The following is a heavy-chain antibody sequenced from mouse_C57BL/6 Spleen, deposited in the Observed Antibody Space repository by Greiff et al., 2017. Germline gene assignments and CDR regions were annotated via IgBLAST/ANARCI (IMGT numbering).Heavy chain of an antibody. J-gene: IGHJ2*01. CDR1: GYSFTDYN. CDR3: ARGDYYGNYYFDY. Sequence: QLQESGPELVKPGASVKISCKASGYSFTDYNMNWVKQSNGKSLEWIGVINPNYGTTSYNQKFKGKATLTVDQSSSTAYMQLNSLTSEDSAVYYGARGDYYGNYYFDYWGQGTTLTVSS. V-gene: IGHV1-39*01. CDR2: INPNYGTT. D-gene: IGHD2-1*01.